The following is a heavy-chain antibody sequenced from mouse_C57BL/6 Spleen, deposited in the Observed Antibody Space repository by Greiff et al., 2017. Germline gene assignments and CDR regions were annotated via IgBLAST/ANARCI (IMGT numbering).Heavy chain of an antibody. J-gene: IGHJ4*01. V-gene: IGHV1-42*01. CDR1: GYSFTGYF. CDR2: INPSTGGT. Sequence: VQLQQSGPELVKPGASVKISCKASGYSFTGYFMNWVKQSPEKSLEWIGEINPSTGGTTYNQKFKAKATLTVDKSSSTAYMQHKSLTSEDSAVYYCARTDYGSSYEEYAMDYWGQGTSVTVSS. CDR3: ARTDYGSSYEEYAMDY. D-gene: IGHD1-1*01.